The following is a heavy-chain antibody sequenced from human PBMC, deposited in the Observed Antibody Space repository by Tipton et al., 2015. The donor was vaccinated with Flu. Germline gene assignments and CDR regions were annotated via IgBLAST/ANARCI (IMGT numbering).Heavy chain of an antibody. V-gene: IGHV1-18*01. D-gene: IGHD2-15*01. CDR1: GYSFTNYA. Sequence: QLVQSGGEVEKPGASVQGSCKASGYSFTNYAISWVRQAPGQGLEWMGWISPYTGGTNYAQNFQGRVTMTTDISTTTVSMDLRNLRSRDTAVYYCARPLLPYGEGGMDVWGQGTTVIVSS. CDR2: ISPYTGGT. CDR3: ARPLLPYGEGGMDV. J-gene: IGHJ6*02.